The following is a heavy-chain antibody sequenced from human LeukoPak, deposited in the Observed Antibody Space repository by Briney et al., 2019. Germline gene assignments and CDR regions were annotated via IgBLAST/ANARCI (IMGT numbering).Heavy chain of an antibody. D-gene: IGHD2-2*01. CDR3: ARENIYCSSASCYYYYSMDV. V-gene: IGHV1-2*06. CDR2: INPNSGGT. CDR1: GYTFSGYY. Sequence: ASVKVSCKASGYTFSGYYIHWVRQAPGQGLEWMGRINPNSGGTNYAQKFQGRVTMTRDTPISTAYMELSSLRSDDTAAYYCARENIYCSSASCYYYYSMDVWGQGTTVTVSS. J-gene: IGHJ6*02.